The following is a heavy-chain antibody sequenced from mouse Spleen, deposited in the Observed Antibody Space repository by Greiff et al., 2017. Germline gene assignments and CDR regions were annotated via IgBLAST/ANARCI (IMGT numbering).Heavy chain of an antibody. CDR3: ARWAARLGY. CDR1: GYTFTNYW. J-gene: IGHJ3*01. CDR2: IDPSNSYT. Sequence: QVQLQQSGAELVRPGTSVKLSCKASGYTFTNYWIHWVRQRPGQGLEWIGVIDPSNSYTNYNQKFKDKATLTLDTSSSTVYMQLSSLTSEDSAVYYCARWAARLGYWGQGTLVTVS. D-gene: IGHD1-2*01. V-gene: IGHV1-59*01.